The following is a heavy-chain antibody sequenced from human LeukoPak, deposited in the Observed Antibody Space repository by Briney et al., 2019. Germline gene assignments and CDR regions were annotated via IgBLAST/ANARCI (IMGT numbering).Heavy chain of an antibody. J-gene: IGHJ4*02. V-gene: IGHV1-8*03. Sequence: ASVKVSCKASGYTFTSYDINWVRQATGQGLEWMGWMNPNSGNTGYAQKFQGRVTITRNTSISTAYIELSSLRSEDTAVYYCARGQQLVRLYYWGQGTLVTVSS. CDR2: MNPNSGNT. CDR1: GYTFTSYD. CDR3: ARGQQLVRLYY. D-gene: IGHD6-13*01.